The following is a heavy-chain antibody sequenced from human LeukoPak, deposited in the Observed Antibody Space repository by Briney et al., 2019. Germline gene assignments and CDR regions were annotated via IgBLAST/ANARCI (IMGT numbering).Heavy chain of an antibody. CDR2: ISCDGSNK. Sequence: GGSLRLSCAASGFTFSSYAMHWVRQAPGKGLEWVAVISCDGSNKYYADSVKGRFTISRDNSKNTLYLQMNSLRAEDTAVYYCARDRPRNHYYDSSGYYPYWGQGTLVTVSS. V-gene: IGHV3-30-3*01. J-gene: IGHJ4*02. CDR1: GFTFSSYA. D-gene: IGHD3-22*01. CDR3: ARDRPRNHYYDSSGYYPY.